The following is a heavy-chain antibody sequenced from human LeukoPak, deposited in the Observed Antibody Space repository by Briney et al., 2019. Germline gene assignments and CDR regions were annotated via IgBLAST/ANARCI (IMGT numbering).Heavy chain of an antibody. CDR1: GGSFSGYY. Sequence: NPSETLSLTCAVYGGSFSGYYWSWIRQPAGKGLEWIGRIYTSGSTNYNPSLKSRVSISVDTSKNQFSLNLSSVTAADTAVYYCARDRGVGYPDYWGQGTLVTVSS. CDR2: IYTSGST. CDR3: ARDRGVGYPDY. J-gene: IGHJ4*02. V-gene: IGHV4-4*07. D-gene: IGHD1-26*01.